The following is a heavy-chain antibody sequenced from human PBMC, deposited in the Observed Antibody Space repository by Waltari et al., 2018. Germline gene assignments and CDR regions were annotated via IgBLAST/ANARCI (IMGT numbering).Heavy chain of an antibody. CDR3: ARDLRYYDSSGFYYYGMDV. J-gene: IGHJ6*02. CDR1: GGTFSSYT. D-gene: IGHD3-22*01. CDR2: IIPILGIA. Sequence: QVQLVQSGAEVKKPGSSVKVSCKASGGTFSSYTISWVRQAPGQGLEWMGRIIPILGIANYAQKFQGRVTITADKSTSTAYMELSSLRSEDTAVYYCARDLRYYDSSGFYYYGMDVWGQGTTVTVSS. V-gene: IGHV1-69*08.